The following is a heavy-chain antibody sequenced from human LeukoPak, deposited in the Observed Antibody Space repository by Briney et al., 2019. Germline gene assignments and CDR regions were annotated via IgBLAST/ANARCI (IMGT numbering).Heavy chain of an antibody. V-gene: IGHV1-69*02. Sequence: GASVKVSCKASGGTFSSYTISWVRQAPGQGLEWMGRIIPILGVANYAQKFQGRVTITADKSTSTAYMEPSSLRSEDTAVYYCARIDSGSYYDLASDYWGQGTLVTVSS. CDR3: ARIDSGSYYDLASDY. J-gene: IGHJ4*02. CDR1: GGTFSSYT. CDR2: IIPILGVA. D-gene: IGHD1-26*01.